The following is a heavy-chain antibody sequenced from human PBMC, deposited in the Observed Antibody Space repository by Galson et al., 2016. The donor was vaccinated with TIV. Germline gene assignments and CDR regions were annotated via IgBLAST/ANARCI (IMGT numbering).Heavy chain of an antibody. CDR2: INHFGSA. J-gene: IGHJ6*03. D-gene: IGHD3-16*01. Sequence: LSLTCGVFGGSLSGSQWSWVRQSPEKGLEWLAEINHFGSANYKPSLKSRLTISIDTSKKQFSLKMTSMTAADSAVYYCARGRWGNSAVAYYYHFDVWGEGTTVTVS. CDR3: ARGRWGNSAVAYYYHFDV. V-gene: IGHV4-34*01. CDR1: GGSLSGSQ.